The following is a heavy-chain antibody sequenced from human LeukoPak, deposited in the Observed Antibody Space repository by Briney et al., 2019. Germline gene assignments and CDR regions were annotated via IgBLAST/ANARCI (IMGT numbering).Heavy chain of an antibody. CDR3: ARDLSSSSTAYFHH. CDR1: GFTFSSYS. CDR2: ISSSSRYI. J-gene: IGHJ1*01. V-gene: IGHV3-21*01. D-gene: IGHD6-6*01. Sequence: GGSLRLSCAASGFTFSSYSMNWVRQAPGKGLEWVSSISSSSRYIYYADSVKGRFTISRDNGKNSLYLQMNSLRAEDTAVYYCARDLSSSSTAYFHHWGQGTLVTVSS.